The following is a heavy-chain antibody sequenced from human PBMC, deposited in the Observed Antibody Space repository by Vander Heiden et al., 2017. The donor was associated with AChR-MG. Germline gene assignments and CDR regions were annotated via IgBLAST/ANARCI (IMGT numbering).Heavy chain of an antibody. D-gene: IGHD6-13*01. Sequence: QVQLVQSGAEVKKPGSSVKVSCKASGGTSSSYAISWVRQAPGQGLEWVGGIIPIFGTANYAQKFQGRVTITADESTSTAYMELSSLRSEDTAVYYCARVGVARYSSGYYFDYWGQGTLVTVSS. CDR3: ARVGVARYSSGYYFDY. CDR1: GGTSSSYA. CDR2: IIPIFGTA. J-gene: IGHJ4*02. V-gene: IGHV1-69*01.